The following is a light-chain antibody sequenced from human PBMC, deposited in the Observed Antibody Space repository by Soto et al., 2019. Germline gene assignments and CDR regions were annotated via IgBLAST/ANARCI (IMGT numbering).Light chain of an antibody. V-gene: IGKV3-11*01. J-gene: IGKJ5*01. CDR1: QSVSSY. Sequence: EIVLTKSPTTLSSSPGERATLSCRASQSVSSYLAWYQQKPGQAPRLLIYDAFNRATGIPARFSGSGSGTDFTLTISSLQPEDFAVYYCQQRSNWPPSFGQGTRLEIK. CDR3: QQRSNWPPS. CDR2: DAF.